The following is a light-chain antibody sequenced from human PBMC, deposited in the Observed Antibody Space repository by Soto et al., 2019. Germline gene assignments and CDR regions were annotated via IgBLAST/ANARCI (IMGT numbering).Light chain of an antibody. CDR3: QQYGSSTIT. CDR1: QSVSSSY. V-gene: IGKV3-20*01. CDR2: GAS. J-gene: IGKJ5*01. Sequence: EIVSTQSPGTLSLSPGERATLSCRASQSVSSSYLAWHQQKPGQAPRLLIYGASSRATGIPDRFSGSGSGTDFTLTISRLEPEDFAVYYCQQYGSSTITFGQGTRLEIK.